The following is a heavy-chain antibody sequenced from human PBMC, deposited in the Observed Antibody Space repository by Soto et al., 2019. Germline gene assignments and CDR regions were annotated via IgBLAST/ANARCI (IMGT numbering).Heavy chain of an antibody. J-gene: IGHJ4*02. CDR1: GFTFRNYG. V-gene: IGHV3-30*18. Sequence: PGGSLRLSCAASGFTFRNYGMNWVRQAPGKGLEWVAVISYDGSNKYYADSVKGRFTISRDNSKNTLYLQMNSLRAEDTAVYYCAKDKLAVAVAAPFDYWGQGTQVTVSS. CDR2: ISYDGSNK. D-gene: IGHD6-19*01. CDR3: AKDKLAVAVAAPFDY.